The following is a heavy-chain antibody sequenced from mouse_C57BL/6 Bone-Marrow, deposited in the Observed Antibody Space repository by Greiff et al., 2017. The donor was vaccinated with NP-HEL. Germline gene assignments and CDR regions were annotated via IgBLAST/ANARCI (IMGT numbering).Heavy chain of an antibody. V-gene: IGHV1-74*01. CDR2: IHPSDSDT. J-gene: IGHJ3*01. CDR1: GYTFTSYW. Sequence: QVQLQQPGAELVKPGASVKVSCKASGYTFTSYWMHWVKQRPGQGLEWIGRIHPSDSDTNYNQKFKGKATLTVDNSSSTACMQLSSLTSEDSAVYYCAPYLYYGSSYDGFGYWGQGTLVTVSA. D-gene: IGHD1-1*01. CDR3: APYLYYGSSYDGFGY.